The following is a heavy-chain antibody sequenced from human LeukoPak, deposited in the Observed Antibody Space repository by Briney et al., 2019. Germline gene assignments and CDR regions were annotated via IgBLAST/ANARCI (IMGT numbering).Heavy chain of an antibody. V-gene: IGHV4-61*08. D-gene: IGHD6-13*01. CDR2: IYYSGST. J-gene: IGHJ4*02. CDR1: GGSISSGDYY. CDR3: ARQTPSRYYFDY. Sequence: SETLSLTCTVSGGSISSGDYYWSWIRQPPGKGLEWIGYIYYSGSTNYNPSLKSRVTISVDTSKNQFSLKLSSVTAADTAVYYCARQTPSRYYFDYWGQGTLVTVSS.